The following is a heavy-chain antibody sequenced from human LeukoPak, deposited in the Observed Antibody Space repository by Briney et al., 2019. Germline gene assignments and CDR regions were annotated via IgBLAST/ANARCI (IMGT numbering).Heavy chain of an antibody. Sequence: SETLSLTCAVSGGSISSSNWWSWVRQPPAKGLEWIGEIYHSGSTNYNPSLKSRVTISVDKSKNQFSLKLSSVTAADTAVYYCASRRGGQQLVQGAFDIWGQGTMVTVSS. CDR3: ASRRGGQQLVQGAFDI. V-gene: IGHV4-4*02. CDR1: GGSISSSNW. J-gene: IGHJ3*02. D-gene: IGHD6-13*01. CDR2: IYHSGST.